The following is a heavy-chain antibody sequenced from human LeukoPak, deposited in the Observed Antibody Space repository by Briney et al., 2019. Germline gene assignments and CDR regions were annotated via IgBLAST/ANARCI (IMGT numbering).Heavy chain of an antibody. CDR1: GFTFSSYA. D-gene: IGHD4-17*01. J-gene: IGHJ4*02. V-gene: IGHV3-30-3*01. CDR2: ISYDGSNK. Sequence: PGGSLRLSCATSGFTFSSYAMHWVRQAPGKGLEWVAVISYDGSNKYYADSVKGRFTISRDNSKNTLYLQMNSLRAEDTAVYYCARGWEGDYGEGLFDYWGQGTLVTVSS. CDR3: ARGWEGDYGEGLFDY.